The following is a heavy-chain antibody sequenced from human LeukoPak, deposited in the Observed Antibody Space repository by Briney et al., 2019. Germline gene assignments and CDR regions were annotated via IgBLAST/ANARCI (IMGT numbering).Heavy chain of an antibody. CDR3: ARDNWEQWLVYRTYYYFDY. D-gene: IGHD6-19*01. J-gene: IGHJ4*02. V-gene: IGHV3-20*04. Sequence: GGSLRLSCAASGFTFDDYGMSWVRQAPGKGLEWVSGINWNGGSTGYADSVKGRFTISRDNAKNSLYLQMNSLRAEDTALYYCARDNWEQWLVYRTYYYFDYWGQGTLVTVSS. CDR2: INWNGGST. CDR1: GFTFDDYG.